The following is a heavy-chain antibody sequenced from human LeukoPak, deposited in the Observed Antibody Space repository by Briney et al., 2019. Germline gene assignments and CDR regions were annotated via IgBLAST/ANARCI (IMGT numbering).Heavy chain of an antibody. CDR2: IYYSGST. V-gene: IGHV4-59*12. Sequence: SETLSLTCTVSGGSISSYYWSWIRQPPGKGLEWIGYIYYSGSTNYNPSLKSRVTISVDTSKNQFSLKLSSVTAADTAVYYCAREGGSYYPSDYWGQGTLVTVSS. CDR1: GGSISSYY. J-gene: IGHJ4*02. D-gene: IGHD1-26*01. CDR3: AREGGSYYPSDY.